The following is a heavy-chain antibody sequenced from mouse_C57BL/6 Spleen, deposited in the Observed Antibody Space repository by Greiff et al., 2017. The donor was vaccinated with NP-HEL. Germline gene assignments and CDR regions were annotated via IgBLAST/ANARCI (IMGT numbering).Heavy chain of an antibody. CDR2: INPGSGGT. V-gene: IGHV1-54*01. Sequence: QVQLQQSGAELVRPGTSVKVSCKASGYAFTNYLIEWVKQRPGQGLEWIGVINPGSGGTNYNEKFKGKATLTADKSSSTAYMQLSSLTSEDSAVYFCARSDYYGSSYGVEAYWGQGTLVTVSA. J-gene: IGHJ3*01. D-gene: IGHD1-1*01. CDR3: ARSDYYGSSYGVEAY. CDR1: GYAFTNYL.